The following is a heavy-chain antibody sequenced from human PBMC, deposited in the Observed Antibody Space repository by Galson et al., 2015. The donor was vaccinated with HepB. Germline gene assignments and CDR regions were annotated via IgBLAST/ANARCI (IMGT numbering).Heavy chain of an antibody. Sequence: SLRLSCAASGFTFSSYGMHWVRQAPGKGLEWVAVISYDGSNKYYADSVKGRFTISRDNSKNTLYLQMNSLRAEDTAVYYCAKGDDSSGYYYPGIDYWGQGTLVTVSS. D-gene: IGHD3-22*01. CDR3: AKGDDSSGYYYPGIDY. CDR1: GFTFSSYG. CDR2: ISYDGSNK. J-gene: IGHJ4*02. V-gene: IGHV3-30*18.